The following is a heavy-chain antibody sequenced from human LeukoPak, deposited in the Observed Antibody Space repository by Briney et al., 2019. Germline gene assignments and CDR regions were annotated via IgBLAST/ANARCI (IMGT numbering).Heavy chain of an antibody. D-gene: IGHD2-2*01. CDR1: GFTFSSYA. CDR2: IGSGGGST. Sequence: GRSLRLSCAASGFTFSSYAMSWVRQAPGKGLGWVSFIGSGGGSTYYADSVKGRFTISRDNSKNTLYLQMNSLRAEDTAVYSCAKDATMRVVVPAADDAFDIWGQGTMVTVSS. J-gene: IGHJ3*02. V-gene: IGHV3-23*01. CDR3: AKDATMRVVVPAADDAFDI.